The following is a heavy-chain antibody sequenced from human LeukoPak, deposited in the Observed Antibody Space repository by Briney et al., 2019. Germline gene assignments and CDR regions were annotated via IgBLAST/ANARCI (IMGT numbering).Heavy chain of an antibody. V-gene: IGHV1-69*01. CDR1: GGTFSNDS. D-gene: IGHD1-26*01. J-gene: IGHJ4*02. Sequence: ASVKVSCKVSGGTFSNDSITWVRQAPGQGLEWVGGITPIFDTPNYAPKLQGRLTINADGSTSTVYMELRSLRSEDTAVYFCARGPPPLYSGSYRPLDHWGQGTLVTVSS. CDR2: ITPIFDTP. CDR3: ARGPPPLYSGSYRPLDH.